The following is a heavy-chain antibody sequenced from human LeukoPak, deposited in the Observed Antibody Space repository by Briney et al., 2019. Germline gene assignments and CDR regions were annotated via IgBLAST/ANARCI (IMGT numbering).Heavy chain of an antibody. CDR3: ARDYDGGSLDY. D-gene: IGHD1-26*01. V-gene: IGHV3-21*01. J-gene: IGHJ4*02. CDR2: INSASTSI. CDR1: GFTFGTYS. Sequence: GGSLRLSCAASGFTFGTYSMNWVRQAPGRGLEWVSSINSASTSIHYADSAKGRFTISRYNTKNSLYLQMNSLRVEDTAVYYCARDYDGGSLDYWGQGTLVTVSS.